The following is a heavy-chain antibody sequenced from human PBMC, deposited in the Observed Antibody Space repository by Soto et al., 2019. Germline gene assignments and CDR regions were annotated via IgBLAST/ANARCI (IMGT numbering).Heavy chain of an antibody. V-gene: IGHV4-31*03. CDR2: IYYGGST. D-gene: IGHD2-15*01. J-gene: IGHJ6*02. CDR3: ARVGYCSGGSCYGYYYYYGMDV. Sequence: VQLQESGPGLMKSSQNLSLTCTVSGGSISSGGYYWSWIRQHPGKGLEWIGYIYYGGSTYYNPSLKSRVTISVDTSKNQFSLKLTSVTAADTAVYYCARVGYCSGGSCYGYYYYYGMDVWGQGTTVTDSS. CDR1: GGSISSGGYY.